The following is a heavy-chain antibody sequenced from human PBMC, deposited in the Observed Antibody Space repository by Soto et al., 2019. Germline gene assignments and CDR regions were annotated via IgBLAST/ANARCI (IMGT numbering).Heavy chain of an antibody. Sequence: VSLRLSCEAPGFTFTSYTMIWVRQSPGEGLEWLANIKEDGIQKNYVDSVKGRFTISRDNAKKSLYLQMNSLRVDDTAVYYCAREVWGPVDWGQGTLVTVSS. D-gene: IGHD7-27*01. CDR2: IKEDGIQK. CDR1: GFTFTSYT. J-gene: IGHJ4*02. V-gene: IGHV3-7*01. CDR3: AREVWGPVD.